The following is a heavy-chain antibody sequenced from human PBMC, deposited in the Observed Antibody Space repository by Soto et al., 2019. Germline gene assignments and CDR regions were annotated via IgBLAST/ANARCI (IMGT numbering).Heavy chain of an antibody. J-gene: IGHJ5*02. CDR1: GYTFTSYG. Sequence: ASVKVSCKASGYTFTSYGISWVRQAPGQGLEWMGWISAYNGNTNYAQKLQGRVTMTTDTSTSTAYMELRSLRSDDTAVYYCARGQLLWFGELSHNWFDPWGQGTLVTVSS. CDR3: ARGQLLWFGELSHNWFDP. CDR2: ISAYNGNT. D-gene: IGHD3-10*01. V-gene: IGHV1-18*01.